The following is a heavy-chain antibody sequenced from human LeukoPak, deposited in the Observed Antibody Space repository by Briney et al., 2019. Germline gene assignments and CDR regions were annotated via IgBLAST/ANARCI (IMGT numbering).Heavy chain of an antibody. Sequence: PSETLSLACTVSGGSISSGDYYWSWIRQPPGKGLEWIAYMYYSGSTYYNPSLKSRVTMSADTSKNQLSLKLSPVTAADTAVYYCARPYYYDSRIDPWGQGILVTVSS. CDR3: ARPYYYDSRIDP. D-gene: IGHD3-22*01. J-gene: IGHJ5*02. V-gene: IGHV4-30-4*01. CDR1: GGSISSGDYY. CDR2: MYYSGST.